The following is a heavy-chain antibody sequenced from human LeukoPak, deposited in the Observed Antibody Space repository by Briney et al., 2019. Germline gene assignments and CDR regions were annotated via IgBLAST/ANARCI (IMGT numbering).Heavy chain of an antibody. D-gene: IGHD5-12*01. Sequence: PGGSLRLSCAASGFTFSDYYMSYISQAPGKGLEWVSYISSSGTTIYYADSVKGRFTISRDNAKNSLSLQMNSLRAEDTALYYCARVGYSGFEPLFDHWGQGTLVTVSS. CDR1: GFTFSDYY. CDR3: ARVGYSGFEPLFDH. CDR2: ISSSGTTI. J-gene: IGHJ4*02. V-gene: IGHV3-11*01.